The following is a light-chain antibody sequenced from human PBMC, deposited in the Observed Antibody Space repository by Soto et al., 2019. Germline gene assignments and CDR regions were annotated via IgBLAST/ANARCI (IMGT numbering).Light chain of an antibody. V-gene: IGKV3-11*01. CDR3: QRRSNWIT. CDR2: DAS. CDR1: QSVSSY. J-gene: IGKJ5*01. Sequence: EIVLTQSPATLSLSPGERATLSCRASQSVSSYLAWYQQKPGQAPRLLIYDASNRATGIPARFSGSGSGTDIILTISSLEPEDFAVYYCQRRSNWITFGQGTRLEIK.